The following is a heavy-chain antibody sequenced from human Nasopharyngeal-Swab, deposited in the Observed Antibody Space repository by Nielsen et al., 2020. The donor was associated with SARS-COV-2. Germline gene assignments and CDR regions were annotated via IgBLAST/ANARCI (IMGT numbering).Heavy chain of an antibody. Sequence: GGSLRLSCAASGFSFSTYWMTWVRQAPGKGLEWVANIKQDGSEKYYVDSVKGRFTVSRDNPKNFLYLQVNSLRAEDTAVYYCARQGVFVPAYFHQYYMDVWGKGTTVTVSS. CDR3: ARQGVFVPAYFHQYYMDV. CDR1: GFSFSTYW. CDR2: IKQDGSEK. V-gene: IGHV3-7*03. D-gene: IGHD3-16*02. J-gene: IGHJ6*03.